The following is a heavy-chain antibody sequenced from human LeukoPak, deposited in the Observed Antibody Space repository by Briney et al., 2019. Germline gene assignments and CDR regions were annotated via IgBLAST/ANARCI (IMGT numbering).Heavy chain of an antibody. D-gene: IGHD3-22*01. CDR2: ISAYNGNT. CDR1: GYTFTSYG. V-gene: IGHV1-18*01. Sequence: ASVKVSCKASGYTFTSYGISWVRQAPGQGLEWMGWISAYNGNTNYAQKLQGRVTMTTDTSTSTAYMELRSLRSDDTAVYYCARAGAYYDSSGYYYFWGYYYYYMDVWGKGTTVTVSS. J-gene: IGHJ6*03. CDR3: ARAGAYYDSSGYYYFWGYYYYYMDV.